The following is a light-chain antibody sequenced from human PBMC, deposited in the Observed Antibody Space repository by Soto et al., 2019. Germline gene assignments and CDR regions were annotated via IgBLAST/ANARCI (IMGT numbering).Light chain of an antibody. CDR1: QSVSSSY. CDR2: GAS. V-gene: IGKV3-20*01. Sequence: EIVLTQSPGTLSLSPGERATLSCRASQSVSSSYLAWYQQKPGQAPRLLIYGASSRATGIPDRFRGSGSGADFTLTISRREPEEFAVYYCQQYGSSPPYTFGQGTKLEIK. CDR3: QQYGSSPPYT. J-gene: IGKJ2*01.